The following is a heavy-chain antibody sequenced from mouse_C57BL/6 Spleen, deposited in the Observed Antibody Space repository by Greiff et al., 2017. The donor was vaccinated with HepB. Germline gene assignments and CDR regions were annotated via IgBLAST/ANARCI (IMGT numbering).Heavy chain of an antibody. CDR3: ARRCYYSNRHYYAMDY. J-gene: IGHJ4*01. D-gene: IGHD2-5*01. V-gene: IGHV1-53*01. CDR1: GYTFTSYW. CDR2: INPSNGGT. Sequence: QVQLQQSGTELVKPGASVKLSCKASGYTFTSYWMHWVKQRPGQGLEWIGNINPSNGGTNYNEKFKSKATLTVDKSSSTAYMQLSSLTSEDSAVYYCARRCYYSNRHYYAMDYGGQGTSVTVSS.